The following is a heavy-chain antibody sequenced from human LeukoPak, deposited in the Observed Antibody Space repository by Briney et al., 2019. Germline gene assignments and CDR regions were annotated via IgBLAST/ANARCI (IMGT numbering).Heavy chain of an antibody. CDR1: GGTFSSYA. CDR3: ARGFTTRSYYYYYMDV. Sequence: ASVKVSCKASGGTFSSYAISWVRQAPGQGLEWMGGIIPIFGTANYAQKFQGRVTITTDESTSTAYMELSSLRSEDTAVYYCARGFTTRSYYYYYMDVWGKGTTVTVSS. J-gene: IGHJ6*03. CDR2: IIPIFGTA. D-gene: IGHD1-14*01. V-gene: IGHV1-69*05.